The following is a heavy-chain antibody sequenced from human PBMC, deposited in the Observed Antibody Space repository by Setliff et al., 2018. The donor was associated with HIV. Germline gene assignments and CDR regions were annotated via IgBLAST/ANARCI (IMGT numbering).Heavy chain of an antibody. CDR3: ARHKARRVAVAGNPYYYYYMDV. V-gene: IGHV4-39*01. CDR2: IYYSGNT. CDR1: GGSVSSDSNY. Sequence: SETLSLTCTVSGGSVSSDSNYWGWIRPPPGKGLEWIGSIYYSGNTYYKPSLKSRIPISVDTSKNQFSLKLSSVTAADTAVYYCARHKARRVAVAGNPYYYYYMDVWDKGTTVTVSS. J-gene: IGHJ6*03. D-gene: IGHD6-19*01.